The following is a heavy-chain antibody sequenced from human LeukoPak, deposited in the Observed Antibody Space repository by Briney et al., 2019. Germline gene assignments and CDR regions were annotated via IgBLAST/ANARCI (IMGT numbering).Heavy chain of an antibody. Sequence: SETLSLTCTASGGSISSYYWSWIRQPPGKGLEWIGYIYYSGSTNYNPSLKSRVTISVDTSKNQFSLKLSSVTAADTAVYYCARHVRGSYKFFDYWGQGTLVTVSS. V-gene: IGHV4-59*08. CDR3: ARHVRGSYKFFDY. D-gene: IGHD1-26*01. J-gene: IGHJ4*02. CDR1: GGSISSYY. CDR2: IYYSGST.